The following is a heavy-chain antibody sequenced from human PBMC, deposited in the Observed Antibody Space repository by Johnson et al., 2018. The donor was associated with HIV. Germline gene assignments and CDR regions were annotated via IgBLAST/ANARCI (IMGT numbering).Heavy chain of an antibody. D-gene: IGHD3-10*01. V-gene: IGHV3-9*01. J-gene: IGHJ3*02. CDR3: ARVRGKIPRGAFDI. CDR2: ISWNSGSI. Sequence: VQLVESGGGLVQPGRSLRLSCAASGFTFDDYAMHWVRQAPGKGLEWVSGISWNSGSIGYADSVKGRFTISRDNSKNKLYLQMNSLRAEDTAVYYCARVRGKIPRGAFDIWGQGTMVTVSS. CDR1: GFTFDDYA.